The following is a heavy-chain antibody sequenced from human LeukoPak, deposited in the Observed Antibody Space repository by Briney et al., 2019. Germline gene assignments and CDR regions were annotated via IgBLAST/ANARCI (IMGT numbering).Heavy chain of an antibody. CDR3: ARDGLRYCSSTSCCHFDY. D-gene: IGHD2-2*01. CDR2: IYTSGST. J-gene: IGHJ4*02. CDR1: GGSISSYY. Sequence: PSETLSLTCTVSGGSISSYYWSWIRQPAGKGLEWIGRIYTSGSTNYNPSLKSRVTMSVDTSKNQFSLKLSSVTAADTAVYYCARDGLRYCSSTSCCHFDYWGQGTLVTVSS. V-gene: IGHV4-4*07.